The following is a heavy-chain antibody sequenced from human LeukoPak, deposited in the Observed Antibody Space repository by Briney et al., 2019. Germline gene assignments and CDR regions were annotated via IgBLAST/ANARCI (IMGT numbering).Heavy chain of an antibody. CDR2: LSFSGGT. CDR3: AGFSVGMAIWTDY. Sequence: PSETLSLTCTVSGVSISSSTYYWGWVRQPPGKGLEWLGSLSFSGGTYYNPSLKSRVTISVDTSENHLSLKMTSMTAADTAVYYCAGFSVGMAIWTDYWGQGTLVIVSS. V-gene: IGHV4-39*02. D-gene: IGHD5-24*01. CDR1: GVSISSSTYY. J-gene: IGHJ4*02.